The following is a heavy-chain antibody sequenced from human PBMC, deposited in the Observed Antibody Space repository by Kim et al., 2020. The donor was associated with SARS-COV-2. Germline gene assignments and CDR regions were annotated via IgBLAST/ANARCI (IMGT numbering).Heavy chain of an antibody. Sequence: SSTIYYADSVKGRFTISRDNAKNSLYLQMNSLRDEDTAVYYCAHGIRCAYWGQGTLVTVSS. CDR3: AHGIRCAY. D-gene: IGHD1-20*01. CDR2: SSTI. V-gene: IGHV3-48*02. J-gene: IGHJ4*02.